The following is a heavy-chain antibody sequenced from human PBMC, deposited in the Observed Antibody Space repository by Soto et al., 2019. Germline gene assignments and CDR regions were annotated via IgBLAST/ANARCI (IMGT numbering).Heavy chain of an antibody. J-gene: IGHJ3*02. Sequence: GESLKISCKGSGFSFTTYWIAWVRQMPGKGLEWMGIIYPGDSKTTYSPSFQGQVTISADKSISTAYLQWSSLKASDTAVYYCAKVLVVVKEGNAFDIWGQGTMVTVSS. CDR2: IYPGDSKT. V-gene: IGHV5-51*01. CDR3: AKVLVVVKEGNAFDI. CDR1: GFSFTTYW. D-gene: IGHD3-22*01.